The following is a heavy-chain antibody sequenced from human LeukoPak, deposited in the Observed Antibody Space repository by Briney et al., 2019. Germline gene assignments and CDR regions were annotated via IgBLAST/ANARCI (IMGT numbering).Heavy chain of an antibody. J-gene: IGHJ4*02. D-gene: IGHD3-10*01. V-gene: IGHV4-39*07. Sequence: SETLSLTCTVSGGSISSSSYYWGWIRQPPGKGLEWIGSIYYSGSTYYNPSLKSRVTISVDTSKNQFSLKLSSVTAADTAVYYCARLFPFGEYYFDYWGQGTLVTVSS. CDR2: IYYSGST. CDR1: GGSISSSSYY. CDR3: ARLFPFGEYYFDY.